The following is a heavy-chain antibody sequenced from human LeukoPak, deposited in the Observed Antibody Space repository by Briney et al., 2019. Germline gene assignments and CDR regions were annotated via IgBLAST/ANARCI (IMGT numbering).Heavy chain of an antibody. D-gene: IGHD3-3*01. J-gene: IGHJ4*02. CDR1: GFTFSGSA. V-gene: IGHV3-73*01. Sequence: GGSLRLSCAASGFTFSGSAMHWVRQASGKGLEWVGRIRSKANSYATAYAASVKGRFTISRDDSENTAYLQMNSLRAEDTAIYYCARDERLLSFLKWGQGTLVTVSS. CDR2: IRSKANSYAT. CDR3: ARDERLLSFLK.